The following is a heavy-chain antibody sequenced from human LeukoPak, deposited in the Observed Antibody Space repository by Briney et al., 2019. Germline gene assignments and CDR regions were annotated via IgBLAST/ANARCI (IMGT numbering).Heavy chain of an antibody. Sequence: GGSLRLSCAASGFTFSSYSMYWVRQAPGKGLEWVSYISSSSNTIYYADSVKGRFTISRDNSKNTLYLQMNSLRPDDTAVYYCAKAYGSGSFDYWGQGTLVTVSS. V-gene: IGHV3-48*01. CDR3: AKAYGSGSFDY. D-gene: IGHD3-10*01. CDR1: GFTFSSYS. J-gene: IGHJ4*02. CDR2: ISSSSNTI.